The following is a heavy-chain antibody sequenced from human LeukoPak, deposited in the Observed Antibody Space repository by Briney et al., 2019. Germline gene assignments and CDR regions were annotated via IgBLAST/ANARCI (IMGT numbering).Heavy chain of an antibody. CDR3: AKGYDILTGYQSWFDP. J-gene: IGHJ5*02. Sequence: KPGGSLRLSCAASGFTFSSYSMNWVRQAPGKGVEWVSSISSSSSYIYYADSVKGRFTISRDNSKDTLYLQMNSLRAEDTAVYYCAKGYDILTGYQSWFDPWGQGTLVTVSS. V-gene: IGHV3-21*04. CDR2: ISSSSSYI. CDR1: GFTFSSYS. D-gene: IGHD3-9*01.